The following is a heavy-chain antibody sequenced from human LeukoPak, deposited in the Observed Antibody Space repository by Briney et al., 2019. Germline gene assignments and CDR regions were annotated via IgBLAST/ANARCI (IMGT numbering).Heavy chain of an antibody. CDR3: ARRYYYDSSGYDD. J-gene: IGHJ4*02. V-gene: IGHV4-61*02. D-gene: IGHD3-22*01. CDR1: GGSISSGSYY. CDR2: IYTSGST. Sequence: SQTLSLTCTVSGGSISSGSYYWSWIRQPAGKGLEWIGRIYTSGSTNYNPSLKSRVTISVDTSKNQFSLKLSSVTAADTAVYYCARRYYYDSSGYDDWGQGTQVTVSS.